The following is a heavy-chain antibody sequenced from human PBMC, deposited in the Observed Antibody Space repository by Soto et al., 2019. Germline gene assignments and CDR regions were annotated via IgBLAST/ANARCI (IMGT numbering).Heavy chain of an antibody. Sequence: GASVKVSCKASGYTFTSYYMHWVRQAPGQGLEWMGIINPSGGSTSYAQKFQGRVTMTRDTSTSTVYMELSSLRSEDTAVYYCAREPLAAAAGTPKWYYGMDVWGQGTTVTVAS. J-gene: IGHJ6*02. CDR3: AREPLAAAAGTPKWYYGMDV. CDR1: GYTFTSYY. D-gene: IGHD6-13*01. V-gene: IGHV1-46*01. CDR2: INPSGGST.